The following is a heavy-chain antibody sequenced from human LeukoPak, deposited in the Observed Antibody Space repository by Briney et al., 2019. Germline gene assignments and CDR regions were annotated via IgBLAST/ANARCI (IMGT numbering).Heavy chain of an antibody. J-gene: IGHJ4*02. D-gene: IGHD3-9*01. V-gene: IGHV3-30*18. Sequence: GESLKISCAASGVIFSSYGMHLVRQAPGKGLEWVAVISYDGSNKYYADSVKGRFTISRDNSKNTLYLQMNSLKAEDTAVYHCAKVVNFDWLGPGDFWGQGTLVTVSS. CDR1: GVIFSSYG. CDR2: ISYDGSNK. CDR3: AKVVNFDWLGPGDF.